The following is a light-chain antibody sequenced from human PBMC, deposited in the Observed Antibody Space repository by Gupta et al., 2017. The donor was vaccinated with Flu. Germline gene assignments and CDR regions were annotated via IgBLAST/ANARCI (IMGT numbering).Light chain of an antibody. CDR3: QQYSGSPPIT. CDR1: QSVSSSY. V-gene: IGKV3-20*01. Sequence: EIVLTQSPGTLSLSPGERAALSCRASQSVSSSYFAWYQQKPGQAPRLLIFGASTRATGIPDRFSGSGSGTDFTLTISRLEPEDSAVYYCQQYSGSPPITFGGGTKVEIK. J-gene: IGKJ4*01. CDR2: GAS.